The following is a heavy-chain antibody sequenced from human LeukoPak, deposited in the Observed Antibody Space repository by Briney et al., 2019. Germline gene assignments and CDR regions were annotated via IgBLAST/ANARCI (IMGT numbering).Heavy chain of an antibody. CDR3: AKDHSGYEDWGFDY. J-gene: IGHJ4*02. D-gene: IGHD5-12*01. CDR2: IRYDGSNK. Sequence: GGSLRLSCAASGFTFSSYGMHWVRQAPGKGLEWVAFIRYDGSNKYYADSVKGRFTISRDNSKNTLYLQMNSLRAEDTAVYYCAKDHSGYEDWGFDYWGQGTLVTVSS. CDR1: GFTFSSYG. V-gene: IGHV3-30*02.